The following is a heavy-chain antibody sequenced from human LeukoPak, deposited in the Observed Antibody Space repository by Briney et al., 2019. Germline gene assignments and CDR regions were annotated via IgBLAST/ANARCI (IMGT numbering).Heavy chain of an antibody. Sequence: HTGGSLRLSCAASGFTFNTYWMGWVRQAPGRGLEWVANIGGDGSMTQYADSVRGRFTISRDNAKTSLYLQMSSLKADDSAVYYCARDERSGYYVFWGQGILVTVSS. CDR3: ARDERSGYYVF. CDR1: GFTFNTYW. V-gene: IGHV3-7*01. CDR2: IGGDGSMT. J-gene: IGHJ4*02. D-gene: IGHD3-22*01.